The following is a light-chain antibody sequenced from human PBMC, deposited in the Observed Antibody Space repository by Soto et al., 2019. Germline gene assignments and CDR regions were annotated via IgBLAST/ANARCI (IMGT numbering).Light chain of an antibody. CDR1: SSDVGAYNY. Sequence: QSALTQPASVSGSPGQSITISCTGTSSDVGAYNYVSWYQQHPGKAPKLMIYEVSNRPSGVSNRFSGSKSGNTASLTISGLQAEDEADYYCSSYTTTNTYVFGTGTKVTLL. J-gene: IGLJ1*01. CDR2: EVS. V-gene: IGLV2-14*01. CDR3: SSYTTTNTYV.